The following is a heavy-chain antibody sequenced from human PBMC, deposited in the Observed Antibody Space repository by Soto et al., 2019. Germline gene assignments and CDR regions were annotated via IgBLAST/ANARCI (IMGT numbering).Heavy chain of an antibody. J-gene: IGHJ5*02. CDR3: ARESDQQLVS. CDR2: INGDESTT. Sequence: PGGPWRLSCAASGFTFSNYAMHWVRQAPGKGLVWVSRINGDESTTRYADSVKGRFTISRDNAKNTLYLQMNSLRAEDTAVYYCARESDQQLVSWGQGILVTVSS. CDR1: GFTFSNYA. V-gene: IGHV3-74*01. D-gene: IGHD6-13*01.